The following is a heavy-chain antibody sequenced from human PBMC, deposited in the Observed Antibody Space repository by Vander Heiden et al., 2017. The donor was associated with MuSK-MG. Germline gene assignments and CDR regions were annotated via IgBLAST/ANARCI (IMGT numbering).Heavy chain of an antibody. V-gene: IGHV3-23*01. J-gene: IGHJ4*02. CDR3: AQGAQDFDY. CDR1: GFTFRSYF. CDR2: TTGNGGST. Sequence: EVQLLESGGGLVQPGGPLRLSCSASGFTFRSYFMSWVRQAPGKGLEWVSTTTGNGGSTYYADSVKGRFTISRDNSRNTLYLQMNSLRAEDTAVYFCAQGAQDFDYWGQGTLVTVSS.